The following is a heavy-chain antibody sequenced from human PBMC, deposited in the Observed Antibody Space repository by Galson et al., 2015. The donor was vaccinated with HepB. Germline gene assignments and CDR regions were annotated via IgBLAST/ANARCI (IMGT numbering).Heavy chain of an antibody. CDR1: GGTFSSYA. D-gene: IGHD2-2*01. CDR3: ARGVEGNIVVVPAAMSQLPYYYYGMDV. J-gene: IGHJ6*02. V-gene: IGHV1-69*13. CDR2: IIPIFGTA. Sequence: SVKVSCKASGGTFSSYAISWVRQAPGQGLEWMGGIIPIFGTANYAQKFQGRVTITADESTSTAYMELSSLRSEDTAVYYCARGVEGNIVVVPAAMSQLPYYYYGMDVWGQGTTVTVSS.